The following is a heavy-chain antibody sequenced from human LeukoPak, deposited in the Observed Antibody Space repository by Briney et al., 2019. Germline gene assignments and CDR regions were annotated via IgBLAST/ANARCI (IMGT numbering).Heavy chain of an antibody. J-gene: IGHJ4*02. CDR3: ARDQGGGHYFDY. D-gene: IGHD3-16*01. V-gene: IGHV3-23*01. CDR1: GFTFSSFA. Sequence: GGSLTLSCEGSGFTFSSFAMTWVRQAPGKGLEWVAAISGGGRDTYYAESVMGRFTISRDSSKNTLYLQMNSLRAEDTAVYYCARDQGGGHYFDYWGQGTLVTVSS. CDR2: ISGGGRDT.